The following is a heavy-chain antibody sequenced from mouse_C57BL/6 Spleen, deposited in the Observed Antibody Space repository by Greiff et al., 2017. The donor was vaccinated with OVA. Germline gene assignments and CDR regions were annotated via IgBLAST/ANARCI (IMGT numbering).Heavy chain of an antibody. V-gene: IGHV1-9*01. J-gene: IGHJ3*01. CDR2: ILPGSGST. CDR1: GYTFTGYW. CDR3: ARGAGAWFAY. Sequence: QVQLQQSGAELMKPGASVKLSCKATGYTFTGYWIEWVKQRPGHGLEWIGEILPGSGSTNYNEKFKGKGTFTADTSSNTAYMQLRSLTTEDAAIYYCARGAGAWFAYWGQGTLVTVSA.